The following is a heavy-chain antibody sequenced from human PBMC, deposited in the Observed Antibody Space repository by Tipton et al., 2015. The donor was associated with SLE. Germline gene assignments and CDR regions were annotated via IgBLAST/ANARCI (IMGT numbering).Heavy chain of an antibody. Sequence: TLSLTCTVSGGSISSSSYYWGWIRQPPGKGLEWIGSIYYSGSTYYNPSLKSRVTISVDTSKNQFSLKLSSVTAADTAVYYCARMDGLETGAHDHWGQGALVTVSS. D-gene: IGHD3/OR15-3a*01. V-gene: IGHV4-39*07. CDR3: ARMDGLETGAHDH. CDR2: IYYSGST. CDR1: GGSISSSSYY. J-gene: IGHJ5*02.